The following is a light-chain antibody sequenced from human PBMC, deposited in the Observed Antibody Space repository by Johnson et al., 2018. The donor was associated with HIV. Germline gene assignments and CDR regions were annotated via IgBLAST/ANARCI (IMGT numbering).Light chain of an antibody. Sequence: QSVLTQPPSVSAAPGQEVTISCSASSSSIGTDFVSWYQQLPGTAPKLLIYDNNKRPSGIPDRFSGSKSGTSATLHLTGLQTRDEADYYCGTRDRSLSADGFGPGTKITVL. CDR1: SSSIGTDF. CDR2: DNN. V-gene: IGLV1-51*01. J-gene: IGLJ1*01. CDR3: GTRDRSLSADG.